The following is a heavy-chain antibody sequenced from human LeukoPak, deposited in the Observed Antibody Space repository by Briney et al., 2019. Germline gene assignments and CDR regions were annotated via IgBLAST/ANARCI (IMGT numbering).Heavy chain of an antibody. V-gene: IGHV4-34*01. CDR3: ARHDYYDSSGYSH. D-gene: IGHD3-22*01. J-gene: IGHJ4*02. CDR2: IYYSGST. CDR1: GGSFSGYY. Sequence: SETLSLTCAVYGGSFSGYYWGWIRQPPGKGLEWIGSIYYSGSTYYNPSLKSRVTISVDTSKNQFSLKLSSVSAADTAVYYCARHDYYDSSGYSHWGQGTLVTVSS.